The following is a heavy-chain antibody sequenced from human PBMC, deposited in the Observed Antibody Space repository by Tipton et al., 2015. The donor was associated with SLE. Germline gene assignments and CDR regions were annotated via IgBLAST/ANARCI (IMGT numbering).Heavy chain of an antibody. J-gene: IGHJ5*02. CDR3: ARLHGYSYGLNWFDP. D-gene: IGHD5-18*01. V-gene: IGHV4-34*01. CDR2: AYSTGST. CDR1: GGSFSGYD. Sequence: TLSLTCAAYGGSFSGYDWSWIRQPPGKGLEWIGEAYSTGSTNYNPSLESRVTISVYTSKNQFSLRLTSVIAADTAVYYCARLHGYSYGLNWFDPWGQGTLISVSS.